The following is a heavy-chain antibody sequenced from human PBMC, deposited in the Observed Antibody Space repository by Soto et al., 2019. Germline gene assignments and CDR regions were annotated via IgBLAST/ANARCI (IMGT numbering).Heavy chain of an antibody. CDR2: ISSSSSYI. J-gene: IGHJ4*02. Sequence: PGGSLRLSCAASGFTFSSYSMNWVRQAPGKGLEWVSSISSSSSYIYYADSVKGRFTISRDNAKNSLYLQMNSLRAEDTAVYYCARAPYYYDSRGYWAYWGQGTXVTVSS. V-gene: IGHV3-21*01. CDR1: GFTFSSYS. D-gene: IGHD3-22*01. CDR3: ARAPYYYDSRGYWAY.